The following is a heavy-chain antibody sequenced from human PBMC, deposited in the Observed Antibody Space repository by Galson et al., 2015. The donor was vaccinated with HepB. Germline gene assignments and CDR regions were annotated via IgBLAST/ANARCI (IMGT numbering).Heavy chain of an antibody. CDR1: GYTFSDYY. CDR3: VRDGALTARARYFDL. J-gene: IGHJ4*02. CDR2: INXXXXSX. V-gene: IGHV1-46*01. Sequence: SVKVSCKASGYTFSDYYMHWXRQAPGQGLEWMGIINXXXXSXSXXXKFQGRLTMTRDTSASTVFMDLSGLRSEDTAVYYCVRDGALTARARYFDLWGQGSLVTVSS. D-gene: IGHD2-21*02.